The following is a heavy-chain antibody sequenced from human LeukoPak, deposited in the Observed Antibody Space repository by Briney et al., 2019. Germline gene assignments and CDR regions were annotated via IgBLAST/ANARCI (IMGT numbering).Heavy chain of an antibody. CDR3: AKDRCVIRGVNSPPYYFDY. D-gene: IGHD3-10*01. CDR2: ISGSGGNT. Sequence: TGGSLRLSCAASGFTFNTYAMSWVRQAPGKGLEWVSAISGSGGNTYYADSVKGRFTISRDNSKNTLYLQMNSLRAEDTAVYYCAKDRCVIRGVNSPPYYFDYWGQGTLVTVSS. V-gene: IGHV3-23*01. J-gene: IGHJ4*02. CDR1: GFTFNTYA.